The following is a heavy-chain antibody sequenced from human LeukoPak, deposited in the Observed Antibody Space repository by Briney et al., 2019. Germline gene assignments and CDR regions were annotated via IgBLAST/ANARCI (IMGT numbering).Heavy chain of an antibody. D-gene: IGHD4-17*01. CDR1: GGTFSSYT. CDR2: IIPILGIA. J-gene: IGHJ3*02. CDR3: AREASNYGDYVYVAFDI. V-gene: IGHV1-69*04. Sequence: SVKVSCKASGGTFSSYTISWVRQAPGQGLEWMGRIIPILGIANYAQKFQGRVTITGDKSTSTAYMELSSLRSEDTAVYYCAREASNYGDYVYVAFDIWGQGTMVTVSS.